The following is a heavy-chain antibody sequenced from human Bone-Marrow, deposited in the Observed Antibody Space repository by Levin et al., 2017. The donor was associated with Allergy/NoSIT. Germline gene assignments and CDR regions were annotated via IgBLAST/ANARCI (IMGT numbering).Heavy chain of an antibody. J-gene: IGHJ4*02. D-gene: IGHD2-15*01. V-gene: IGHV3-72*01. Sequence: GESLKISCAASEFTFSDHYMDWVRQAPGKGLEWVGRIRNKANSYTTEYAASVKGRFTISGDDSKNSLYLQMNSLKIEDTAVYYCARVSCSGGTCYSFSWDYWAQGTLVTVSS. CDR3: ARVSCSGGTCYSFSWDY. CDR2: IRNKANSYTT. CDR1: EFTFSDHY.